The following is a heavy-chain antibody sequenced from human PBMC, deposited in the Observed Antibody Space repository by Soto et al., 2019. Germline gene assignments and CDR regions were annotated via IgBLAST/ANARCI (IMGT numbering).Heavy chain of an antibody. V-gene: IGHV4-4*07. D-gene: IGHD2-21*02. CDR3: TRDGMTTGDT. Sequence: KSSETLSLTCIVSGVSVTSYTWSWVRQPANKGLEWIGRVFSSVSATYNPSLKSRVRISMDTPENRISLNFDSVTAADAGVYYCTRDGMTTGDTWGPGTLVTVSS. CDR1: GVSVTSYT. J-gene: IGHJ4*02. CDR2: VFSSVSA.